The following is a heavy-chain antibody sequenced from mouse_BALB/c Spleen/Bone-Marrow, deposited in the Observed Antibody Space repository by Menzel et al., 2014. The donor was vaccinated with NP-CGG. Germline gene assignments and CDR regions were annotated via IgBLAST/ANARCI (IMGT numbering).Heavy chain of an antibody. Sequence: VQLQQSGAELAKPGASVKMSCRASGYTFTSYWMHWVKQRPGQGLEWIGSINPSSGYTEYNQKFKDKATLTADKSSSTAYMQLSSLTSEDSAVYYCARPITTGIQAWFAYWGQGILVTGSA. D-gene: IGHD2-4*01. CDR1: GYTFTSYW. CDR3: ARPITTGIQAWFAY. V-gene: IGHV1-7*01. J-gene: IGHJ3*01. CDR2: INPSSGYT.